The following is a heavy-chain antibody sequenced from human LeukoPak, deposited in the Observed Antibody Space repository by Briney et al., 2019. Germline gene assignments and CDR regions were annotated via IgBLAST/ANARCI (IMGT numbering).Heavy chain of an antibody. J-gene: IGHJ6*03. CDR2: IYYSGST. D-gene: IGHD6-13*01. CDR3: ARQSGSSWYTYYYYYMDV. V-gene: IGHV4-39*01. CDR1: GGSISSSSYY. Sequence: PSETLSLTCTVSGGSISSSSYYWGWIRQPPGKGLEWIGSIYYSGSTYYNPSLKSRVTISVDTSKNQFSLKLSSVTAADTAVYHCARQSGSSWYTYYYYYMDVWGKGTTVTVSS.